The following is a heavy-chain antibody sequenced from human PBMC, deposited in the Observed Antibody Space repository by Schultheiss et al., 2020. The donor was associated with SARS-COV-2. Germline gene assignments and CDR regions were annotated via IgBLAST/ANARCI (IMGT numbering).Heavy chain of an antibody. CDR1: GYSISSGYY. CDR2: INRSGST. CDR3: ARVRIAVAGTFHYYYGMDV. Sequence: SQTLSLTCTVSGYSISSGYYWNWIRQPPGKGLEWIGEINRSGSTNYNPSLKSRVTISVDKSKNQFSLKLSSVTAADTAVYYCARVRIAVAGTFHYYYGMDVWGQGTTVTVSS. D-gene: IGHD6-19*01. V-gene: IGHV4-38-2*02. J-gene: IGHJ6*02.